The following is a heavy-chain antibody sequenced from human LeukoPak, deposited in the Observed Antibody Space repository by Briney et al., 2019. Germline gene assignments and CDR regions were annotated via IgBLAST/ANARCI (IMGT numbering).Heavy chain of an antibody. Sequence: GGSLRLSCAASGFSFSSYTMRWVRQAPGKGLEYVSAISSSGGSTYYVNSVKGRFTISRDNSKNTLYLQMGSLRAEDMAVYYCARRGSYSAEYFQHWGQGTLVTVSS. CDR3: ARRGSYSAEYFQH. D-gene: IGHD1-26*01. CDR1: GFSFSSYT. V-gene: IGHV3-64*01. J-gene: IGHJ1*01. CDR2: ISSSGGST.